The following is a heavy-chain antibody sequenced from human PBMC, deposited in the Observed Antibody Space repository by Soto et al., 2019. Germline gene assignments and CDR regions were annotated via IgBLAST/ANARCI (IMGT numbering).Heavy chain of an antibody. Sequence: SGPTLVNPTQTLTLTCSFSGFSLSTRGVGVGWIRQPPGKALEWLALIFWDDDKWYSPSLRSRLTITEDTSKNQVVLTMTNMDPVDTATYYCARMGYSSGWGRFDYWGQGTLVTVSS. J-gene: IGHJ4*02. CDR2: IFWDDDK. D-gene: IGHD6-19*01. CDR1: GFSLSTRGVG. CDR3: ARMGYSSGWGRFDY. V-gene: IGHV2-5*02.